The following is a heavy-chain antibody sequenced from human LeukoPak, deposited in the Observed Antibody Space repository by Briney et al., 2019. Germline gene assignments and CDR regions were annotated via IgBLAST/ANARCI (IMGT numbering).Heavy chain of an antibody. V-gene: IGHV3-30*18. CDR1: GFTFYNYG. CDR2: ILYDGTNK. Sequence: GGSLRLSCVASGFTFYNYGMHWVRQAPGKGLEWVAVILYDGTNKNYADSVKGRFTISRDNSKNTLYLQMNSLRAEDTAVYYCAKDRGYCSSASCYKPADYWGQGTLLTVSS. D-gene: IGHD2-2*02. J-gene: IGHJ4*02. CDR3: AKDRGYCSSASCYKPADY.